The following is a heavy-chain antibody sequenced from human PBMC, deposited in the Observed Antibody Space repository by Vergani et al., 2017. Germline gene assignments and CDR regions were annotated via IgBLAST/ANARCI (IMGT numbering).Heavy chain of an antibody. CDR2: IRYDGSNK. CDR1: GFTFSSYG. Sequence: QVQLVESGGGVVQPGGSLRLSCAASGFTFSSYGMHWVRQAPGKGLEWVAFIRYDGSNKYYADSVKGRFTISRDNSKNTLYLQMNSLRAEDTAVYYCAKDDSGYDSLGFDYWGQGTLVTVSS. V-gene: IGHV3-30*02. D-gene: IGHD5-12*01. J-gene: IGHJ4*02. CDR3: AKDDSGYDSLGFDY.